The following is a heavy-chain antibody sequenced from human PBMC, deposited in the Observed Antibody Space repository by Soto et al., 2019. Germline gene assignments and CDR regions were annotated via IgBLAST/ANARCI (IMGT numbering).Heavy chain of an antibody. J-gene: IGHJ3*02. CDR1: GGSISSYF. CDR3: ARGRGGTYDAFDI. V-gene: IGHV4-59*01. CDR2: IFYSGTT. D-gene: IGHD1-26*01. Sequence: QVQLQESGPRLVKPSETLSLTCTVSGGSISSYFWSWIRQSPGEGLEWISYIFYSGTTNYSPSLKSRVTMSLGTAKNQFSLNLTSVTAADTAVYYCARGRGGTYDAFDIWGQGTMVTVSS.